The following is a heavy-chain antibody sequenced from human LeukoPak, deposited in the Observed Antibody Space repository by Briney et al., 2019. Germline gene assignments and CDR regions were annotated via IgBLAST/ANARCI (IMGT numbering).Heavy chain of an antibody. CDR2: ISHSGST. Sequence: PSETLSLTCAVYGGSFSGYYWSWIRQPPGKGLEWIGDISHSGSTNYNPSLKSRVTISVDTSKNQFSLKLSSVTAADTAVYYCAKWTEGGAFDSWGQGTMLIVSS. D-gene: IGHD1-26*01. V-gene: IGHV4-34*01. CDR1: GGSFSGYY. J-gene: IGHJ3*01. CDR3: AKWTEGGAFDS.